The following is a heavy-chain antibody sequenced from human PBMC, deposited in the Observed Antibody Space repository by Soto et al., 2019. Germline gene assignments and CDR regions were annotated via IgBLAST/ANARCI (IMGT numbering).Heavy chain of an antibody. D-gene: IGHD2-8*01. CDR3: ARPVSLTYNWFDP. Sequence: QLQLQESGPGLVKPSETLSLTCTVSGGSISSSSYYWGWIRQPPGKGLEWIGSIYYSGSTYYNPSRKSRVTISVDTSKNQFSLKLSSVTAADTAVYYCARPVSLTYNWFDPWGQGTLVTVSS. V-gene: IGHV4-39*01. CDR1: GGSISSSSYY. J-gene: IGHJ5*02. CDR2: IYYSGST.